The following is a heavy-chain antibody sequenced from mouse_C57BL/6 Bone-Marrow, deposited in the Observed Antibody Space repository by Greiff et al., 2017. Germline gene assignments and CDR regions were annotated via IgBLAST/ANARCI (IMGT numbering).Heavy chain of an antibody. V-gene: IGHV1-64*01. D-gene: IGHD1-1*01. Sequence: VKLQQPGAELVKPGASVKLSCKASGYTFTSYWMHWVQQRPGQGLAWIGMIHPNSGSTNYNEKLKSKATLTVDKSSSTAYIQLSSLTSEESAVYYCSKITTVVGEKNWCQGTTLTVSA. CDR3: SKITTVVGEKN. J-gene: IGHJ2*01. CDR2: IHPNSGST. CDR1: GYTFTSYW.